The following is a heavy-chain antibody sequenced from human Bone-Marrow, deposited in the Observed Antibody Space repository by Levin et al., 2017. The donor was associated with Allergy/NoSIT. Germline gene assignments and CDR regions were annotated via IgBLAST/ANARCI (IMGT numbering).Heavy chain of an antibody. V-gene: IGHV4-59*01. Sequence: SETLSLTCTASSGSLRRNYWSWIRQVPGKGLEWLGFFYYGGTTNYNPSFKSRLSTSYRTSDNHFSLRLTSVTAADPAIYYCAGGGPAGYFDLWGRGTLVTVSS. J-gene: IGHJ2*01. CDR2: FYYGGTT. CDR1: SGSLRRNY. CDR3: AGGGPAGYFDL.